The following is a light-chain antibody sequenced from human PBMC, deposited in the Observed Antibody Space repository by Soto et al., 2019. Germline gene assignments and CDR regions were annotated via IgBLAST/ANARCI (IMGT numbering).Light chain of an antibody. CDR2: GNT. CDR1: SSNIGTTYH. V-gene: IGLV1-40*01. CDR3: QSYDSSLSGWV. J-gene: IGLJ3*02. Sequence: QSVLTQPPSVSGAPGQRVTISCTGSSSNIGTTYHVHWYQQFPGAAPKLLIYGNTNRPSGVPDRFSASKSGTSASLVITGLQAEDVADYYCQSYDSSLSGWVFGGGTKVTVL.